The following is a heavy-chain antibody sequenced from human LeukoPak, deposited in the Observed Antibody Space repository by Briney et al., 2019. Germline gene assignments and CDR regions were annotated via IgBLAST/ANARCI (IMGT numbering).Heavy chain of an antibody. D-gene: IGHD6-13*01. CDR1: GYAFTSYY. V-gene: IGHV1-46*01. CDR3: ARGVAAAGTGGGAFDY. Sequence: ASVKVSCKASGYAFTSYYMHWMRQAPGQGLEWMGIINPSGGSTSYAQKFQGRVTMTRDTSTSTVYMELSSLRSEDTAVYYCARGVAAAGTGGGAFDYWGQGTLVTVSS. CDR2: INPSGGST. J-gene: IGHJ4*02.